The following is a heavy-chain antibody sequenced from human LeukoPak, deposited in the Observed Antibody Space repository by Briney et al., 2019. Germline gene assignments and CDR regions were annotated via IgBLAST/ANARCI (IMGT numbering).Heavy chain of an antibody. V-gene: IGHV1-18*01. CDR2: ISAYNGNT. Sequence: ASVKVPCKASGYTFTSYGISWVRQAPGQGLEWMGWISAYNGNTNYAQKLQGRVTMTTDTSTSTAYMELRSLRSDDTAVYYCARAKTLEPTPSNAFDIWGQGTMVTVSS. J-gene: IGHJ3*02. CDR1: GYTFTSYG. D-gene: IGHD1-1*01. CDR3: ARAKTLEPTPSNAFDI.